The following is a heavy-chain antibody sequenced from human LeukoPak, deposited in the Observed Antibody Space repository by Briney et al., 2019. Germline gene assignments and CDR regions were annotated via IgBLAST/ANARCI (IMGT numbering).Heavy chain of an antibody. CDR1: GGSISDYY. D-gene: IGHD2-2*01. J-gene: IGHJ6*03. CDR3: ARGDFCSSSNCYLRPMDV. CDR2: IYYNGST. Sequence: PSQTLSLTCTVSGGSISDYYWNWIRQPPGKGLEWIGYIYYNGSTTYNPSLKSRVTMSVDTAKNQFSLKLRSVTAADTAVYYCARGDFCSSSNCYLRPMDVWGKGTTVTVSS. V-gene: IGHV4-59*01.